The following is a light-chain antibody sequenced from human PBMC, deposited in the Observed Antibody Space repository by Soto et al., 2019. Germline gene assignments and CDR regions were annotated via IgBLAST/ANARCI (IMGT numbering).Light chain of an antibody. J-gene: IGKJ4*01. CDR2: AAS. CDR1: QGISSY. V-gene: IGKV1-9*01. Sequence: DIQFTQSPSFLSASVGDRVTISCRASQGISSYLAWYQHKPGKAPNLLISAASTLQSGVPSRFSGSGSGTEFTLTISSLQPEDFATYYCQQASSFPFTFGGGTKVDIK. CDR3: QQASSFPFT.